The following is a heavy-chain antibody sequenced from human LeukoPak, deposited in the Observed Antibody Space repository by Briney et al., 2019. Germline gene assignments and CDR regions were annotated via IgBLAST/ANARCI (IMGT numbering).Heavy chain of an antibody. CDR1: GFTFSNYW. J-gene: IGHJ5*02. V-gene: IGHV3-74*01. CDR3: ARLKSVPGSEGS. D-gene: IGHD6-19*01. CDR2: INSDGSST. Sequence: GGSLRLSCAAPGFTFSNYWMHWVRQGPGKGLVWLSRINSDGSSTNYADSVKGRFTISRDNAKNTLYLQMNSLRAEDTAVYYCARLKSVPGSEGSWGQGTLVTVSS.